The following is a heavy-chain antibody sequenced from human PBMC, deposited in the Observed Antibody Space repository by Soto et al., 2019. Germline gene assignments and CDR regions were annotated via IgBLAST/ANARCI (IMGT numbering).Heavy chain of an antibody. D-gene: IGHD3-22*01. J-gene: IGHJ5*02. CDR2: ISYDGRNK. CDR1: GFTFSNYA. CDR3: AKGNDDISGLSLNLFDP. V-gene: IGHV3-30*18. Sequence: QVQLVESGGGVVQPERSLRLSCAASGFTFSNYAMHWVRQAPGKGPEWVAAISYDGRNKYYADSVKGRFTISRDNSKNTLDLQMNSLRAEDTAVYYCAKGNDDISGLSLNLFDPWGQGTLVTVSS.